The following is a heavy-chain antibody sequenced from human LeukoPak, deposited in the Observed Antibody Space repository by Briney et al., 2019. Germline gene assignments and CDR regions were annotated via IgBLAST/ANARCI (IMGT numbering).Heavy chain of an antibody. CDR1: GGCFSGYY. Sequence: SETLSLTCAVSGGCFSGYYWSWIRQPPGKGLEWTGEINHSGSTNYNPSPKSRVTISVDTSKNQFSLKLSSVTAADTAVYYCARLRGYSGYDAIPYYYYGMDVWGKGTTVTVSS. D-gene: IGHD5-12*01. CDR2: INHSGST. J-gene: IGHJ6*04. CDR3: ARLRGYSGYDAIPYYYYGMDV. V-gene: IGHV4-34*01.